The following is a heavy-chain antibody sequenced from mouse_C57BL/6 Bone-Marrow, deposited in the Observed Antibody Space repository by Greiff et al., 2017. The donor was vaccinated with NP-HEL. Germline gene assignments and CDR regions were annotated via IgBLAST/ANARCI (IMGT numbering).Heavy chain of an antibody. CDR1: GYTFTSYW. Sequence: QVHVKQSGAELAKPGASVKLSCKASGYTFTSYWMHWVKQRPGQGLEWIGYINPSSGYTKYNQKFKDKATLTADKSSSTAYMQLSSLTYEDSAVYYYAINWDEETWFAYWGQGTLVTVSA. J-gene: IGHJ3*01. CDR3: AINWDEETWFAY. D-gene: IGHD4-1*02. V-gene: IGHV1-7*01. CDR2: INPSSGYT.